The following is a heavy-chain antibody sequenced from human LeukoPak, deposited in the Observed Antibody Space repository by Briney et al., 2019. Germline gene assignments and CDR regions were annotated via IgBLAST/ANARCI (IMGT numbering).Heavy chain of an antibody. CDR1: GFTFSSYG. CDR3: ARDPKYSSSPDY. Sequence: GGSLRLSCAASGFTFSSYGMSWVRQAPGKGLEWVSSISSSSSYIYYADSVKGRFTISRDNAKNSLYLQMNSLRAEDTAVYYCARDPKYSSSPDYWGQGTLVTVSS. CDR2: ISSSSSYI. V-gene: IGHV3-21*01. J-gene: IGHJ4*02. D-gene: IGHD6-13*01.